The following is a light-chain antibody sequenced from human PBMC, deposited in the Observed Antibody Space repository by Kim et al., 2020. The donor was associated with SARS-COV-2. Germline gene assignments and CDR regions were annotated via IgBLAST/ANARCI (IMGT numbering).Light chain of an antibody. J-gene: IGKJ4*01. Sequence: PGKRATLSCRARQTVSSNYLAWYQQRPGQPPRLLIYDTSTRATGIPDRFSGSGSGTDFTLTINKLEPEDFVVYYCQQYGSSPLTFGGGTKVDIK. CDR1: QTVSSNY. CDR3: QQYGSSPLT. V-gene: IGKV3-20*01. CDR2: DTS.